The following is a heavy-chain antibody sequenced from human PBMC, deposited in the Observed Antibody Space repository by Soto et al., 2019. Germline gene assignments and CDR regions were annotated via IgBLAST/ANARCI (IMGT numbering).Heavy chain of an antibody. CDR2: IIPIFGTA. Sequence: QVQLVQSGAEVKKPGSSVKVSCKASGGTFSSYAISWVRQAPGQGLEWMGGIIPIFGTANYAQKFQGRVTITADESTGTAYMELSSLRSEDTAVYYCARDRYCSGGSCYQRRKYNWFDPWGQGTLVTVSS. CDR1: GGTFSSYA. V-gene: IGHV1-69*01. J-gene: IGHJ5*02. CDR3: ARDRYCSGGSCYQRRKYNWFDP. D-gene: IGHD2-15*01.